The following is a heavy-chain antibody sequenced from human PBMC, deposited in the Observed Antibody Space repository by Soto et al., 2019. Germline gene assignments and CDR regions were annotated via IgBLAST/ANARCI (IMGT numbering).Heavy chain of an antibody. CDR2: ISYDGSNK. CDR3: AKTTGTGTAFDY. CDR1: GFTFSSYG. J-gene: IGHJ4*02. D-gene: IGHD1-1*01. Sequence: GGSLRLSCAASGFTFSSYGMHWVRQAPGKGLEWVAVISYDGSNKYYADSVKGRFTISRDNSKNTLYLQMNSLRAEDTAVYYCAKTTGTGTAFDYWGQGTLVTVSS. V-gene: IGHV3-30*18.